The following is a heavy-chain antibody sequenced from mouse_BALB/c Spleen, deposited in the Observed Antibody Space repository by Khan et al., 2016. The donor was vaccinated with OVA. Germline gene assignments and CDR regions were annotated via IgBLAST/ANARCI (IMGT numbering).Heavy chain of an antibody. CDR1: GFPLSRYN. CDR3: ARAYYRYDGYYAMDY. Sequence: QVQLKQSGPGLVAPSQSLSITCTVSGFPLSRYNIHWVRQPPGMGLEWLGMIWGGGGTDYNSTLKSRLSIRKDNSQSQVLLKMNSLQTDDTAMYYCARAYYRYDGYYAMDYWGQGTSVTVSS. D-gene: IGHD2-14*01. J-gene: IGHJ4*01. CDR2: IWGGGGT. V-gene: IGHV2-6-4*01.